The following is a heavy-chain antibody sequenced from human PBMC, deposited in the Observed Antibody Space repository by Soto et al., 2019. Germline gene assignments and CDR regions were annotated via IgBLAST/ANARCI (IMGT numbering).Heavy chain of an antibody. J-gene: IGHJ3*02. D-gene: IGHD2-15*01. Sequence: GGSLSLSFGAAGFPFGDYCVIWIRPTPGKGLEWVSAISGGGGSTYYADSVKGRFTISRDNSKNTLYLQMNSLRAEDTAVYYCAKDKWACSGGSCYPDAFDIWGQGTMVTVSS. CDR1: GFPFGDYC. V-gene: IGHV3-23*01. CDR2: ISGGGGST. CDR3: AKDKWACSGGSCYPDAFDI.